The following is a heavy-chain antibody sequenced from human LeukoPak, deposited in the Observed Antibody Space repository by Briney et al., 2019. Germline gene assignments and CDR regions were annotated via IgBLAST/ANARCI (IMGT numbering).Heavy chain of an antibody. CDR2: ISHRGST. CDR1: GYSISNGYY. J-gene: IGHJ4*02. V-gene: IGHV4-38-2*02. CDR3: ARGAEYYAIWRGYAGYSDY. D-gene: IGHD3-3*01. Sequence: SETLSLTCTVSGYSISNGYYWGWIRQPPGKGLEWVSSISHRGSTYYNPSLRSRITISLDRSKQKFSLKLTSVTAADTAVYFCARGAEYYAIWRGYAGYSDYWGQGISVTVSP.